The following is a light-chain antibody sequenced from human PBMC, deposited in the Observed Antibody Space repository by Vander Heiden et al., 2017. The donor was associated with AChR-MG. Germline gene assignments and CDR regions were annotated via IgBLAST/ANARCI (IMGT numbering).Light chain of an antibody. CDR1: SPNIGAGYH. CDR3: HSYDSSLRGSV. Sequence: QSVLTQPPSVSVAPGQRVTISCTGSSPNIGAGYHSHWYRQVPGTAPNLLMYSHSTRPSVIPGRFSGSKYDASAAVAITELQAEDEADYYCHSYDSSLRGSVFGGGTKLTVL. J-gene: IGLJ2*01. CDR2: SHS. V-gene: IGLV1-40*01.